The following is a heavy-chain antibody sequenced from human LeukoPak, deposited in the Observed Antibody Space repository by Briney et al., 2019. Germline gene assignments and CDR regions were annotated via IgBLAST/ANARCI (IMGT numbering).Heavy chain of an antibody. CDR1: GGTFSSYA. CDR2: IIPIFGTA. D-gene: IGHD2-2*01. J-gene: IGHJ3*02. Sequence: GASVKVSCKASGGTFSSYAISWVRQAPGQGLEWMGGIIPIFGTANYAQKFQGRVTITTDESTSTAYMELRSLRSDDTAVYYCARDRGSLGYCSSTSWSCAFDIWGQGTMVTVSS. CDR3: ARDRGSLGYCSSTSWSCAFDI. V-gene: IGHV1-69*05.